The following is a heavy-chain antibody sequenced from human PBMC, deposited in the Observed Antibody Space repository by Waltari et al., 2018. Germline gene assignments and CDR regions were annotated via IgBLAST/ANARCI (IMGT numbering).Heavy chain of an antibody. V-gene: IGHV3-53*01. CDR1: DFSVSDNY. D-gene: IGHD2-8*01. CDR3: ASGGPRYCTNGVCFNL. Sequence: EVQFVESGGGLIQPGGSLTLSCAASDFSVSDNYMTWVRQVPGKGLEWVSVIYASGFTYYADAGKGRVTSNRDSSNNILYLQMNSLRAEDTALYYCASGGPRYCTNGVCFNLWGQGTLVTVSS. J-gene: IGHJ1*01. CDR2: IYASGFT.